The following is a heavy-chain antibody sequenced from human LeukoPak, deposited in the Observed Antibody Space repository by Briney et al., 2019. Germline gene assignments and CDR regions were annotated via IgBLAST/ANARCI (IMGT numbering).Heavy chain of an antibody. CDR3: ARAWERPSLDY. V-gene: IGHV3-11*04. Sequence: GGSLRLSCAASGFTFSDYYMTWIRQPPGKGLEWISYISSSGSTLDYADSVKGRFTISRDNAKNSLYLQMNSLRAEDTAVYYCARAWERPSLDYWGQGTLVTVSS. CDR2: ISSSGSTL. J-gene: IGHJ4*02. CDR1: GFTFSDYY. D-gene: IGHD1-26*01.